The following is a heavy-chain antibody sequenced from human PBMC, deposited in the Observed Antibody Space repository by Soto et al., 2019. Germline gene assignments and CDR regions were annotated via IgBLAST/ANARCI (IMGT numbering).Heavy chain of an antibody. Sequence: QVQLQESGPGLVKPSGTLSLTCAVSGDSITSSNWWSWVRQAPGKGLEWIGEIYHSGATTYNPSLKSRATISVDPSNNHFSLKMTSVTAADTAGYFWARDLGTGTDYWGRGTLVTVAS. CDR3: ARDLGTGTDY. CDR1: GDSITSSNW. V-gene: IGHV4-4*02. CDR2: IYHSGAT. J-gene: IGHJ4*02.